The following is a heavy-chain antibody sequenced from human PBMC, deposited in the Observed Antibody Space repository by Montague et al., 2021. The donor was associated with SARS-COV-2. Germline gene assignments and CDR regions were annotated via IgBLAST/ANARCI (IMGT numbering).Heavy chain of an antibody. J-gene: IGHJ4*02. V-gene: IGHV3-21*01. CDR3: ARGGVRQQVIGF. D-gene: IGHD3-10*02. CDR1: GFTFSSYE. CDR2: ISSSSSYI. Sequence: SLRLSCAASGFTFSSYEMNWVRQAPGKGLEWVSYISSSSSYIYYADSVKGRFTISRDNAKNSLYLQMNSLRAEDTAVYYRARGGVRQQVIGFWGQGSLVTVSS.